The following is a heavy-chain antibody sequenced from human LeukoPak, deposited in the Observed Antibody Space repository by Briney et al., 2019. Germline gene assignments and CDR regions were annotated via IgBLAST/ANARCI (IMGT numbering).Heavy chain of an antibody. Sequence: GASVKVSCTASGYTFTGYYMHWVRQAPGQGLEWMGWINPNSGGTNYAQKFQGRVTMTRDTSIGTAYMELSRLRSDDTAVYYCARDRGLDIAAAGKFRHYYYYMDIWGKGTTVTVFS. V-gene: IGHV1-2*02. CDR1: GYTFTGYY. J-gene: IGHJ6*03. CDR3: ARDRGLDIAAAGKFRHYYYYMDI. D-gene: IGHD6-13*01. CDR2: INPNSGGT.